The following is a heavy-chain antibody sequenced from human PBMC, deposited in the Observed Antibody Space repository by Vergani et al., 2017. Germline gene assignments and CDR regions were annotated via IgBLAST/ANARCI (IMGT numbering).Heavy chain of an antibody. V-gene: IGHV4-59*13. CDR1: GGSFNTYY. Sequence: QVQLEESGPGLVKPSETLSLTCTVSGGSFNTYYWSWIRQSPGKGLEWIGYIYSTGSTNYNPSLNSRVTMSVDTSKNQFSLKLRSVTAADTAVYYCARAGWGSYSFDGMDVWGQGTTVTVSS. J-gene: IGHJ6*02. D-gene: IGHD3-16*01. CDR3: ARAGWGSYSFDGMDV. CDR2: IYSTGST.